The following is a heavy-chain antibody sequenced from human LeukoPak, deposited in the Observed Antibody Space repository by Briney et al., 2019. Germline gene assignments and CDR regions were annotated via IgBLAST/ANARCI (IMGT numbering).Heavy chain of an antibody. V-gene: IGHV3-21*01. D-gene: IGHD6-13*01. CDR2: ISSSSSYI. Sequence: GGSLRLSCAASGFTFSSYSMNWVRQAPGKGLEWVSSISSSSSYIYYADSVKGRFTISRDNAKNSLYLQMNSLRAEDTAVYYCATRPGIAAAGTGWFDPWGQGTLVTVSS. CDR3: ATRPGIAAAGTGWFDP. CDR1: GFTFSSYS. J-gene: IGHJ5*02.